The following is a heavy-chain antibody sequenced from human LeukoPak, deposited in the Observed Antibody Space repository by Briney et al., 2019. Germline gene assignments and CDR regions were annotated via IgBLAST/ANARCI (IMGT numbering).Heavy chain of an antibody. CDR1: GGTFSSYA. J-gene: IGHJ6*02. D-gene: IGHD3-22*01. CDR3: AWTRVVITDNYYYYGIDV. CDR2: IIPIFGTA. Sequence: SVKVSCKASGGTFSSYAISWVRQAPGQGLEWMGGIIPIFGTANYAQKFQGRVTITADESTSTAYMELSSLRSEDTAVYYCAWTRVVITDNYYYYGIDVWGQGTTVTVSS. V-gene: IGHV1-69*13.